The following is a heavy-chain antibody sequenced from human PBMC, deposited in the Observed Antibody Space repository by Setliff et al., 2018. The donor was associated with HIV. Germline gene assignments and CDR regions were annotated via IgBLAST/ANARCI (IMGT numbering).Heavy chain of an antibody. CDR2: MYSGGNT. CDR3: ASHSGGWNYYLDY. CDR1: GDSISSVSYP. Sequence: PSETLSLTCTVSGDSISSVSYPWGWIRQPPGKGLEWIGYMYSGGNTYYKPSLKSRVTMSVDSSKNQFSLKVNSVTAADTAVYYCASHSGGWNYYLDYWGQGTLVTVSS. D-gene: IGHD6-19*01. V-gene: IGHV4-39*01. J-gene: IGHJ4*02.